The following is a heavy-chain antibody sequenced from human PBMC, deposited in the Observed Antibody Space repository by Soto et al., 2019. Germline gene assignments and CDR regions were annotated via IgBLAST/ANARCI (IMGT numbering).Heavy chain of an antibody. J-gene: IGHJ6*02. CDR2: IDPSDSYT. V-gene: IGHV5-10-1*01. CDR1: GYSFTSYW. CDR3: AREYSSSSGFYYYGMDV. Sequence: GESLKISCKGSGYSFTSYWISWVRQMPGKGLEWMGRIDPSDSYTNYSPSFQGHVTISADKSISTAYLQWSSLKASDTAMYYCAREYSSSSGFYYYGMDVWGQGTTVTVSS. D-gene: IGHD6-6*01.